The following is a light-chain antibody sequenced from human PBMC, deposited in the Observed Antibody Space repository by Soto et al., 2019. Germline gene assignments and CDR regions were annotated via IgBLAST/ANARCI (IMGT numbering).Light chain of an antibody. V-gene: IGLV1-47*01. CDR1: SSNVGINY. CDR2: RNN. Sequence: QLVLTQPPSASGTPGQRVTISCSGSSSNVGINYVYWYQHLPGAAPRLLIYRNNQRPSGVPDRFSGSKSGTSASLAISGLRSEDEADYFCAAWDDSLSSVIFGGGTQLTVL. CDR3: AAWDDSLSSVI. J-gene: IGLJ2*01.